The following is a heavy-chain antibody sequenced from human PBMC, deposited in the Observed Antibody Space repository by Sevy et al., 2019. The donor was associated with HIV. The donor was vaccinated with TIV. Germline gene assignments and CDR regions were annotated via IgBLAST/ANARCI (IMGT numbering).Heavy chain of an antibody. CDR1: GYTFTAYY. V-gene: IGHV1-2*06. Sequence: ASVKVSCKASGYTFTAYYIHWLRQAPGQGLEWMGRIHPKSGATNYAQKFQGRVTMTRDTSISTSVMELTSLRSDDTAVYYCAREDSDDTSAYYYFYYGMDVWGQGTTVTVSS. CDR2: IHPKSGAT. D-gene: IGHD3-22*01. J-gene: IGHJ6*02. CDR3: AREDSDDTSAYYYFYYGMDV.